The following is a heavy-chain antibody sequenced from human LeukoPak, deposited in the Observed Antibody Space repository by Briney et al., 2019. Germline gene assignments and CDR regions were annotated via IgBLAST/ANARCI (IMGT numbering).Heavy chain of an antibody. Sequence: KPSETLSPTCAVYGGSFSGYYWSWIRQPPGKGLEWIGEINHSGSTNYNPSLKSRVTISVDTSKNQFSLKLSSVTAADTAVYYCARVMQQQLGGPYYYYYYYMDVWGKGTTVTVSS. V-gene: IGHV4-34*01. CDR1: GGSFSGYY. CDR3: ARVMQQQLGGPYYYYYYYMDV. D-gene: IGHD6-13*01. J-gene: IGHJ6*03. CDR2: INHSGST.